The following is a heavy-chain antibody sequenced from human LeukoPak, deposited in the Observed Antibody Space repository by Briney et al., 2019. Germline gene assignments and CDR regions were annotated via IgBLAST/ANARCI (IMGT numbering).Heavy chain of an antibody. D-gene: IGHD6-19*01. V-gene: IGHV3-7*01. CDR3: ARRERGSSGWYLLYYFDY. Sequence: GGSLRLSCAASGFTFSSYWMSWVRQAPGKGLERVANIKQDGSEKYYVDSVKGRFTISRDNAKNSLYLQMNSLRAEDTAVYYCARRERGSSGWYLLYYFDYWGQGTLVTVSS. CDR1: GFTFSSYW. CDR2: IKQDGSEK. J-gene: IGHJ4*02.